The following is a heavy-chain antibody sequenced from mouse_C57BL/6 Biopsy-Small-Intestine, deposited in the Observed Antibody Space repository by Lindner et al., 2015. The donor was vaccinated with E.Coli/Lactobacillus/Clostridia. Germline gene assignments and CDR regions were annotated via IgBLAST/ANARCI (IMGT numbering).Heavy chain of an antibody. Sequence: VQLQESGAELVWPGASVKLSCTTSGFNIKDAYINWVKQRPAQGLVWIGWIDPENGDTEYASIFQGKATITSDTSSNTAYLHLSSLTYEDTAVYYCTSIFTYWGQGTLVTVSA. CDR1: GFNIKDAY. V-gene: IGHV14-4*01. CDR3: TSIFTY. CDR2: IDPENGDT. J-gene: IGHJ3*01.